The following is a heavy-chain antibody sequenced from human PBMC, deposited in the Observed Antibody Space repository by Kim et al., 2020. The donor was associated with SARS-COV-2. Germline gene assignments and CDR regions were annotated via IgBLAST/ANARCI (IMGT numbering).Heavy chain of an antibody. CDR1: GYTFTSYY. Sequence: ASVKVSCKASGYTFTSYYMHWVRQAPGQGLEWMGIINPSGGSTSYAQKFQGRVTMTRDTSTSTVYMELSSLRSEDTAVYYCAREEGTYDSSGYSAFDIWGQGTMVTVSS. V-gene: IGHV1-46*01. D-gene: IGHD3-22*01. J-gene: IGHJ3*02. CDR3: AREEGTYDSSGYSAFDI. CDR2: INPSGGST.